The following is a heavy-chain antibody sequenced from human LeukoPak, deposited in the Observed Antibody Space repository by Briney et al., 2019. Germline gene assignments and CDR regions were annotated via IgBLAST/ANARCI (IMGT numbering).Heavy chain of an antibody. D-gene: IGHD3-10*01. CDR3: ARAIVWSLWFGEPRGGFDP. Sequence: PSETLSLTCTVSGGSISRSAYYWGWIRQPPGKGLEWIGSIYYSGSTYYNPSLKSRVTISVDTSKNQFSLKLSSVTAADTAVYYCARAIVWSLWFGEPRGGFDPWGQGTLVTVSS. J-gene: IGHJ5*02. CDR2: IYYSGST. V-gene: IGHV4-39*07. CDR1: GGSISRSAYY.